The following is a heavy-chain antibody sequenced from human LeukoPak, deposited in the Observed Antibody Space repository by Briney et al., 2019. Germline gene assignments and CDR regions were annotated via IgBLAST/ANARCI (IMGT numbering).Heavy chain of an antibody. V-gene: IGHV1-69*13. CDR3: ARGPQQLASHFDY. J-gene: IGHJ4*02. Sequence: GASVKVSCKAAGGTFSSYAISWVRQAPGQGLEWVGGIIPIFGTASYAQKFQGRVTITADESTSTAYMELSSLRSEDTAVYYCARGPQQLASHFDYWGQGTLVTVSS. CDR1: GGTFSSYA. CDR2: IIPIFGTA. D-gene: IGHD6-13*01.